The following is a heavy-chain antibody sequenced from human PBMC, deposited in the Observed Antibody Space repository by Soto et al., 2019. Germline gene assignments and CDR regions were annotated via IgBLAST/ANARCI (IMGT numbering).Heavy chain of an antibody. CDR2: ISAYNGNT. Sequence: ASVKVSCKASGYTFTSYGISWVRQAPGQGLEWMGWISAYNGNTNYAQKLQGRVTMTTDTSTSTAYMELRSLRSDDTAVCYCARGPVFGVSSWYGKFDPWGQGTLVTVSS. V-gene: IGHV1-18*01. CDR3: ARGPVFGVSSWYGKFDP. D-gene: IGHD6-13*01. J-gene: IGHJ5*01. CDR1: GYTFTSYG.